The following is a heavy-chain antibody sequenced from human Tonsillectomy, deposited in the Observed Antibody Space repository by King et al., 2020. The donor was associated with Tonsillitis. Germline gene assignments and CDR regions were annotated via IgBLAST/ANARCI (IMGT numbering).Heavy chain of an antibody. D-gene: IGHD6-13*01. V-gene: IGHV1-69*12. CDR3: AGETIAAAGTGNDWFDP. CDR1: GGTFSSYA. Sequence: QLVQSGAEVKKPGSSVKVSCKASGGTFSSYAISWVRQAPGQGLEWMGGIIPIFGTANYAQKFQGRVTITADESTSTAYMELSSLRSEDTAVYYCAGETIAAAGTGNDWFDPWGQGTLVTVSS. CDR2: IIPIFGTA. J-gene: IGHJ5*02.